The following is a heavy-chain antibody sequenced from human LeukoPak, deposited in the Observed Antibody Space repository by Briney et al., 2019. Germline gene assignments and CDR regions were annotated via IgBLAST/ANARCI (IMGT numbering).Heavy chain of an antibody. CDR2: ISSGSSYI. Sequence: GGSLRLSCAASGLTFSTYTMNWVRQAPGKGLEWVSSISSGSSYIYYADSMKGRFTVSRDKAKNSLYMQMNSLKAEDMAVYFCASHYDIDYWGQGTLVTVSS. D-gene: IGHD3-9*01. J-gene: IGHJ4*02. CDR3: ASHYDIDY. CDR1: GLTFSTYT. V-gene: IGHV3-21*06.